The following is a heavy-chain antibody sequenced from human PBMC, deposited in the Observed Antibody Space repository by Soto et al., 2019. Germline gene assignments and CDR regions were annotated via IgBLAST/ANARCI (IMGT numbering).Heavy chain of an antibody. CDR3: ASSHDYSKFGYYYYYGMDV. Sequence: ASVKVSCKASGYTFTSYAMHWVRXAPGHRLEWMGWINAGNGNTKYSQKFQGRVTITRDTSASTAYMELSSLRSEDTAVYYCASSHDYSKFGYYYYYGMDVWGQGTTVTVSS. V-gene: IGHV1-3*01. D-gene: IGHD4-4*01. CDR1: GYTFTSYA. CDR2: INAGNGNT. J-gene: IGHJ6*02.